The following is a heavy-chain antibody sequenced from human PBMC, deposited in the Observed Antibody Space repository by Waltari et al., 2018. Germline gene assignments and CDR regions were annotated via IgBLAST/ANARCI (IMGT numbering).Heavy chain of an antibody. CDR1: GDSMSENYW. V-gene: IGHV4-4*02. J-gene: IGHJ4*02. D-gene: IGHD2-15*01. CDR3: ARDRGRGLYFDS. Sequence: QLQLQQSGPGLVKPSESLSLTCGVSGDSMSENYWWSWVRQSPGKGLEWIGQIHRGGRTYYNPSLESRVSVSMDTSNNKFFLKLSSAIAADTAVYYCARDRGRGLYFDSWGQGTLVTVSP. CDR2: IHRGGRT.